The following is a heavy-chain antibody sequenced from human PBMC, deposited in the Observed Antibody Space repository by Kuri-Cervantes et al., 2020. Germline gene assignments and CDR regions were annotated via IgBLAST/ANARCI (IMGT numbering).Heavy chain of an antibody. D-gene: IGHD3-10*01. CDR2: IYYSGST. Sequence: ESLKISCTVSGGSISSSSYYWGWIRQPPGKGLEWIGSIYYSGSTYYNPSLKSRVTISVDTSKNQFSLRLTSVTAADTAVYYCASAGRDRDYYYGMDVWGQGTTVTVSS. CDR3: ASAGRDRDYYYGMDV. V-gene: IGHV4-39*01. J-gene: IGHJ6*02. CDR1: GGSISSSSYY.